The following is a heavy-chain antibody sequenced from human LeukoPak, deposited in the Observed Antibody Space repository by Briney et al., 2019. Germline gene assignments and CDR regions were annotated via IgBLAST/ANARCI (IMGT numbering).Heavy chain of an antibody. J-gene: IGHJ5*02. CDR2: IIPIFGTA. V-gene: IGHV1-69*05. Sequence: ASVKVSCKASGGTFSSYAISWVRQAPGQGLEWMGGIIPIFGTANYAQKFQGRVTITTDESTSTAYMELSSLRSEDTAVYYCARGPVVVVPAAVFPYNWFDPWGQGTLVTVSS. D-gene: IGHD2-2*01. CDR3: ARGPVVVVPAAVFPYNWFDP. CDR1: GGTFSSYA.